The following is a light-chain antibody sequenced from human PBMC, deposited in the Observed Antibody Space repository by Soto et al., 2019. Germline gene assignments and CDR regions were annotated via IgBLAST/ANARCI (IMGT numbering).Light chain of an antibody. V-gene: IGKV1-9*01. CDR3: QQINSYPLT. CDR1: EGISSS. Sequence: DIQLTQSPSFLSASVGDRVTITCRASEGISSSLAWYQQKPGKAPNVVIYGASTLQSGVPSRFSGSGSGTEFTLTISSLQPEDFATYYCQQINSYPLTFGGGTRVEVK. J-gene: IGKJ4*01. CDR2: GAS.